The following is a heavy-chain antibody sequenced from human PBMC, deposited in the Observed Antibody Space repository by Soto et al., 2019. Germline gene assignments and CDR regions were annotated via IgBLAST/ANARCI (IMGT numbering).Heavy chain of an antibody. Sequence: QVQLVQSGAEVKKPGSSVKVSCKASGGTFSSYAISWVRHAPGQGLEWMGVIIPILGTANYAQKFQGRVTISADESTSTAYMELSRLRSEDTAVYYCARDFAVEYYESSGYYPGGGGFDYWGQGTVVTVSS. J-gene: IGHJ4*02. CDR2: IIPILGTA. CDR3: ARDFAVEYYESSGYYPGGGGFDY. D-gene: IGHD3-22*01. CDR1: GGTFSSYA. V-gene: IGHV1-69*01.